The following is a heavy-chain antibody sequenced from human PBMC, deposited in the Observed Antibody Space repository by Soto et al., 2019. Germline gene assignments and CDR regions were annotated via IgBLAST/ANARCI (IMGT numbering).Heavy chain of an antibody. V-gene: IGHV3-21*01. J-gene: IGHJ4*02. CDR2: ISSSSSYI. D-gene: IGHD3-3*01. CDR1: GFTFSSYS. Sequence: GSLRLSCAASGFTFSSYSMNWVRQAPGKGLEWVSSISSSSSYIYYADSVKGRFTISRDNSKNTLYLQMNSLRAEDTAVYYCAKNYDFWTYFDYWGQGTLVTVSS. CDR3: AKNYDFWTYFDY.